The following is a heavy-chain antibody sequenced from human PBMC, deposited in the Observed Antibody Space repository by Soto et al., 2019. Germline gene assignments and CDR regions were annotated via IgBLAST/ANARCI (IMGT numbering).Heavy chain of an antibody. J-gene: IGHJ4*02. CDR2: INHSGST. D-gene: IGHD2-15*01. CDR1: GGSISGYY. CDR3: ARRRYCSGGSCPKPFDY. V-gene: IGHV4-34*01. Sequence: SETLSLTCTVSGGSISGYYWSWIRQPPGKGLEWIGEINHSGSTNYNPSLKSRVTISVDTSKNQFSLKLSSVTAADTAVYYCARRRYCSGGSCPKPFDYWGQGTLVTVSS.